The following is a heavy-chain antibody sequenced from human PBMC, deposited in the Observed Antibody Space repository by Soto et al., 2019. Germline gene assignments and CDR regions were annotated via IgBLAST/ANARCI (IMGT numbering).Heavy chain of an antibody. Sequence: GASVKVSCKASGGTFSSYAISWVRQAHGQGLEWMGGIIPIFGTANYAQKFQGRVTITADESTSTAYMELSSLRSEDTAVYYCASGYCSSTSCYSGRYYYYYYGMDVWGQGTTVTVSS. D-gene: IGHD2-2*03. V-gene: IGHV1-69*13. CDR1: GGTFSSYA. J-gene: IGHJ6*02. CDR2: IIPIFGTA. CDR3: ASGYCSSTSCYSGRYYYYYYGMDV.